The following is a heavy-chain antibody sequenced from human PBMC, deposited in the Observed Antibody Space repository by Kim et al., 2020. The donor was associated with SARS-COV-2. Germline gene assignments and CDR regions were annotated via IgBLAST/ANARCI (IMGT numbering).Heavy chain of an antibody. CDR2: IYSGGSP. D-gene: IGHD3-22*01. V-gene: IGHV3-53*01. CDR3: ASAVYRSYYDSSDYYPYAFGI. CDR1: GFTVSCHY. J-gene: IGHJ3*02. Sequence: GGSLRLSCAASGFTVSCHYMSWVRQAPGKGLEWVSVIYSGGSPSHADSAKGRFTISRDNSKNTLYLRMNSLRAEDTAVYYCASAVYRSYYDSSDYYPYAFGICGQGTIVSLSS.